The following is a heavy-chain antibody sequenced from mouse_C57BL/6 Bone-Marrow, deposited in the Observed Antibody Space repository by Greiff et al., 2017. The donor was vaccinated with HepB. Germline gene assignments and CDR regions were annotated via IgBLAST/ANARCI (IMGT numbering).Heavy chain of an antibody. V-gene: IGHV5-16*01. CDR2: INYDGSST. CDR1: GFTFSDYY. Sequence: EVKLMESAGGLVQPGSSMKLSCTASGFTFSDYYMDWVRQIPEKGLEWVANINYDGSSTYYLDSLKSRFIISRDNAKNILYLQMSSLKSEDSATYYCARVAGYYYAMDYWGQGTSVTVSS. J-gene: IGHJ4*01. D-gene: IGHD2-14*01. CDR3: ARVAGYYYAMDY.